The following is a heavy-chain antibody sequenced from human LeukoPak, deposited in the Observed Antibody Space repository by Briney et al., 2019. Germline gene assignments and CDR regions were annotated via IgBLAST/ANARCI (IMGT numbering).Heavy chain of an antibody. J-gene: IGHJ4*02. V-gene: IGHV3-21*01. CDR3: ARTLNSGRYTLDY. D-gene: IGHD6-19*01. CDR1: GFTFSSYS. CDR2: ITSSSTYI. Sequence: SGGSLRLSCAASGFTFSSYSMNWVRQAPGKGLEWVSSITSSSTYIYYADSVKGRFTISRDNAKNSLFLQMNSLRAEDTAVYYCARTLNSGRYTLDYWGLGTLVTVSS.